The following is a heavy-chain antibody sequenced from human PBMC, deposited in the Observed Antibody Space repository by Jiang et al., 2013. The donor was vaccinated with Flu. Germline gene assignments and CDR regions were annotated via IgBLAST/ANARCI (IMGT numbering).Heavy chain of an antibody. CDR2: IYTSGST. CDR3: ARTPYGSSWPTYYFDY. J-gene: IGHJ4*02. V-gene: IGHV4-61*02. CDR1: GGSISSGSYY. Sequence: PGLVKPSQTLSLTCTVSGGSISSGSYYWSWIRQPAGKGLEWIGRIYTSGSTNYNPSLKSRVTISVDTSKNQFSLKLSSVTAADTAVYYCARTPYGSSWPTYYFDYWGQGTLVTVSS. D-gene: IGHD6-13*01.